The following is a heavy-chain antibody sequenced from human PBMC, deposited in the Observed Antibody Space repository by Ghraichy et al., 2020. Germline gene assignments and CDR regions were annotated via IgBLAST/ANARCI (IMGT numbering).Heavy chain of an antibody. J-gene: IGHJ6*02. D-gene: IGHD5-18*01. V-gene: IGHV3-7*01. CDR1: GFTFSSYW. Sequence: GGSLRLSCAASGFTFSSYWMSWVRQAPGKGLEWVANIKQDGSEKYYVDSVKGRFTISRDNAKNSLYLQMNSLRAEDTAVYYCARGIQLWLDYYYGMDVWGQGTTVTVSS. CDR3: ARGIQLWLDYYYGMDV. CDR2: IKQDGSEK.